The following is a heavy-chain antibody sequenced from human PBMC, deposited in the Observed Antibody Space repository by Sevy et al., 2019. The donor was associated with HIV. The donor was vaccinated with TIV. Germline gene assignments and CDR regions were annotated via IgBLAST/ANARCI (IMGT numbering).Heavy chain of an antibody. J-gene: IGHJ3*01. CDR3: ATGTTDSSISWVFDV. CDR1: GFTFFSHV. V-gene: IGHV3-23*01. D-gene: IGHD6-13*01. Sequence: GGSLRLSCAASGFTFFSHVMSWVRQAPGKGLEWVSGFSGGGCTTYYAVYVKVRFSISRDNSKNKLYLQMSSLRIEDTAVYYCATGTTDSSISWVFDVWGQGTMVTVSS. CDR2: FSGGGCTT.